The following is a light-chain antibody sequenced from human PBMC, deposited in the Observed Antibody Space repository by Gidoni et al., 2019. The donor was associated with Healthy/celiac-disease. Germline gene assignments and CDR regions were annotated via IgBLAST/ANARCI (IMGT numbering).Light chain of an antibody. J-gene: IGLJ1*01. Sequence: QSVLTQPPPVSAAPGQKVTISCSGSSSNIGNNYVAWYQQLPGTAPKLLIYDNNKRPSGIPDRFSGSKSGTSATLGITGLQTGDEADYYCGTWDSSLSYVFGTGTKVTVL. CDR3: GTWDSSLSYV. V-gene: IGLV1-51*01. CDR2: DNN. CDR1: SSNIGNNY.